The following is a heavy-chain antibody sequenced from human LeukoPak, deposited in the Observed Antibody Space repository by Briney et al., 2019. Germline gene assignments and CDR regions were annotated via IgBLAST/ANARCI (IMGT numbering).Heavy chain of an antibody. CDR3: AREGGPYRPLDY. V-gene: IGHV4-4*02. CDR2: VHLGGST. Sequence: SETLSLTCGVSGGSISSTNWWTWVRQPPGKGLEWIGEVHLGGSTNYNPSLESRVTISVDKSENHISLKLTSVTAADTAVYYCAREGGPYRPLDYSGQGTLVTVSS. CDR1: GGSISSTNW. J-gene: IGHJ4*02.